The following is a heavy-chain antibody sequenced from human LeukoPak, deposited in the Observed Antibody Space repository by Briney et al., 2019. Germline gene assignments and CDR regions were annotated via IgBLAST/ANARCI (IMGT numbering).Heavy chain of an antibody. D-gene: IGHD2-2*01. Sequence: GGSLRLSCAASGFDFSSNWMHWVRHAPGQGLVWVSRIKGDGISTNYADSVKGRFTISRDNSKNTLYLQMNSLRAEDTAVYYGVLGYCSSTSCSSTPIDYWGQGTLVTVSS. CDR3: VLGYCSSTSCSSTPIDY. CDR2: IKGDGIST. V-gene: IGHV3-74*01. J-gene: IGHJ4*02. CDR1: GFDFSSNW.